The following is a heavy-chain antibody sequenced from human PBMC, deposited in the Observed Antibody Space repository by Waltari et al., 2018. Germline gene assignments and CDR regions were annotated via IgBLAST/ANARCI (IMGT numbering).Heavy chain of an antibody. D-gene: IGHD3-10*01. V-gene: IGHV4-4*07. CDR2: IYTSEIT. CDR1: GGSISSYY. J-gene: IGHJ2*01. CDR3: ARWGYGSGSYPDWYFDL. Sequence: QVQLQESGLGLVKPSETLSLTCTVSGGSISSYYWSWIRQPAGKGLEWIGRIYTSEITNYNPSLKCRVTMSVDTSTNQFSLKLSSVTAADTAVYYCARWGYGSGSYPDWYFDLWGRGTLVTVSS.